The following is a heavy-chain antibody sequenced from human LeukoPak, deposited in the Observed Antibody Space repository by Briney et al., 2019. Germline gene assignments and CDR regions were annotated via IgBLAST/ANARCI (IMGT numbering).Heavy chain of an antibody. J-gene: IGHJ4*02. CDR1: GFTFSSYA. D-gene: IGHD2-2*01. V-gene: IGHV3-30*04. CDR2: ISYDGSNI. Sequence: GRSLRLSCAASGFTFSSYAMHWVRQAPGQGLEWVAVISYDGSNIYYADSEKGRFTISRDNSKNTLYLQMKSLRDADTAVYYCARDRVRSVVVPAAPQDYWGQGTLVTVSS. CDR3: ARDRVRSVVVPAAPQDY.